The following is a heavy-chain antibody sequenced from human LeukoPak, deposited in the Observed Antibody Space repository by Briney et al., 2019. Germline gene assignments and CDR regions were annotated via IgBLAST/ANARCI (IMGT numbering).Heavy chain of an antibody. CDR2: IWYDGSNK. CDR1: GLTFSSYG. J-gene: IGHJ4*02. Sequence: PGGSLRLSCAASGLTFSSYGMHWVSQAPGKGLEWVAVIWYDGSNKYYADSVKGRFTISRDNSKNTLYLQMNSLRAEDTAVYYCAKDLASYYDSSGYCDYWGQGTLVTVSS. CDR3: AKDLASYYDSSGYCDY. D-gene: IGHD3-22*01. V-gene: IGHV3-33*06.